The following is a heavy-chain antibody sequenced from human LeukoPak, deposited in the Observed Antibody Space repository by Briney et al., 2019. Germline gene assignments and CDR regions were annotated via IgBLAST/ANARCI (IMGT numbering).Heavy chain of an antibody. J-gene: IGHJ6*03. CDR3: ARVPSYYYYYMDV. Sequence: GASVKVSCKASGYTFTSYEINWVRQATGQGLEWMGWMNPNRGNTGYAQKFQGRVTMTRNTSIRTAYMELSSLRSEDTAVYYCARVPSYYYYYMDVWGKGTTVTISS. CDR1: GYTFTSYE. CDR2: MNPNRGNT. V-gene: IGHV1-8*01.